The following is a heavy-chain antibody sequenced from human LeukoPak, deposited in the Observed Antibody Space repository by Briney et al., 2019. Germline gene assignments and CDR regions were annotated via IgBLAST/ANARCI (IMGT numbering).Heavy chain of an antibody. CDR2: ISGNGVST. CDR3: AKRVHTSSWYAAFDH. D-gene: IGHD6-13*01. CDR1: GFTFSNYA. V-gene: IGHV3-23*01. Sequence: PGGSLRLSCVVSGFTFSNYAMNWVRQAPGKGLEWVSGISGNGVSTYYADSVKGRFSIPRGNSKNTLYLQMNSLRAEDTAVYYCAKRVHTSSWYAAFDHWGQGTLVTVSS. J-gene: IGHJ4*02.